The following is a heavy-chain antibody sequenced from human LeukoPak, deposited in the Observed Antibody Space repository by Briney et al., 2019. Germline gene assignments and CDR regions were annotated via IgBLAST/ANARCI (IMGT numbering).Heavy chain of an antibody. V-gene: IGHV3-74*01. CDR3: ARVPELFYYMDV. J-gene: IGHJ6*03. CDR2: INSDGSST. Sequence: GGSLRLSCAASGFTFSSYWMHWVRQAPGKGLVWVSRINSDGSSTSYADSVKGRFTISRDNAKNTLYLQMNSLRAEDTAVYYCARVPELFYYMDVWGKGTTVTVSS. CDR1: GFTFSSYW. D-gene: IGHD1-7*01.